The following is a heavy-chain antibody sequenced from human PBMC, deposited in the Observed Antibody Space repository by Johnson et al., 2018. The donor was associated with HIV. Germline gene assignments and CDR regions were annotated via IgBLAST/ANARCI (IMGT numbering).Heavy chain of an antibody. V-gene: IGHV3-33*01. Sequence: QVQLVESGGGVVQPGRSLRLSCAASGFTFSSYGMHWVRQAPGKGLEWVAVIWYDGSNKYYADSVKGRFTISRDNSKNTLYLQMNSLRAEDTAVYYCGREGPSERAGFDIWGQGTMVTVSS. J-gene: IGHJ3*02. CDR2: IWYDGSNK. CDR3: GREGPSERAGFDI. CDR1: GFTFSSYG.